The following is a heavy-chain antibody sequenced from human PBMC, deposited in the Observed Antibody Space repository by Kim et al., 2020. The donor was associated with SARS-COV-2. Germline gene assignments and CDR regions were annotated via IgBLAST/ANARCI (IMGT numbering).Heavy chain of an antibody. Sequence: GESLKISCKGSGYSFTSYWIGWVRQMPGKGLEWMGIIYPGDSDTRYSPSFQGQVTISADKSISTAYLQWSSLKASDTAMYYCARQGSTAMVTYYYYYGMDVWGQGTTVTVS. CDR2: IYPGDSDT. D-gene: IGHD5-18*01. J-gene: IGHJ6*02. CDR1: GYSFTSYW. CDR3: ARQGSTAMVTYYYYYGMDV. V-gene: IGHV5-51*01.